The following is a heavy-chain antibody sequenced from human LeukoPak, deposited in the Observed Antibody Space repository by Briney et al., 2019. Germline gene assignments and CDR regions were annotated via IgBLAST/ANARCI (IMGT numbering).Heavy chain of an antibody. CDR3: AGPGAVDLDY. J-gene: IGHJ4*02. D-gene: IGHD3-10*01. Sequence: SETLSLTCAIYGGSFGGYYWSWIRQPPGKGLEWIGEINHSGSTNYNPSLTSRVTISVDTSKNHFSLKLSSVTATDTAVNYCAGPGAVDLDYWGQGTLVTVSS. V-gene: IGHV4-34*01. CDR2: INHSGST. CDR1: GGSFGGYY.